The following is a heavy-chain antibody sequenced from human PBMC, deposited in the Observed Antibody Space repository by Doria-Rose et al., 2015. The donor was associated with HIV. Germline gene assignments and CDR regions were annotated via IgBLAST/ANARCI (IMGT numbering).Heavy chain of an antibody. CDR3: ARIKSSRWYHKYYFDF. CDR1: GVSLSSPGMG. Sequence: QVTLKESGPVLVKPTETLTPTCTVSGVSLSSPGMGVSWIRQPPGKALEWLANIFSDDERSYETSLKSRLTTSRGTSKSQVVLTMTDMDPVDTATYYCARIKSSRWYHKYYFDFWGQGTLVIVSA. J-gene: IGHJ4*02. V-gene: IGHV2-26*01. CDR2: IFSDDER. D-gene: IGHD6-13*01.